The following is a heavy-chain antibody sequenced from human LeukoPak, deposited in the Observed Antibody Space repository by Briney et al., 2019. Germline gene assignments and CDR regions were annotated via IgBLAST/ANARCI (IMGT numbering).Heavy chain of an antibody. J-gene: IGHJ4*02. Sequence: GGSLRLSCAASGFTFSNYAIHWVRQAPGKGLEWVAFISYDGSNKHYADSAKGRFTISRDNSKNTLYLQMNSLRPEDTAVYYCARARFGYNRGPFDYWGQGTLVTVSS. CDR3: ARARFGYNRGPFDY. CDR1: GFTFSNYA. CDR2: ISYDGSNK. D-gene: IGHD5-24*01. V-gene: IGHV3-30-3*01.